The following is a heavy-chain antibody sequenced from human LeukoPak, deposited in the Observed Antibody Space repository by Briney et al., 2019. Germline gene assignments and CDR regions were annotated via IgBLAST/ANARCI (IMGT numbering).Heavy chain of an antibody. CDR1: GFTFSRYW. D-gene: IGHD3-22*01. V-gene: IGHV3-74*01. J-gene: IGHJ3*01. CDR3: ARMPGSSNYDGRGKDAFDV. CDR2: INDDGSST. Sequence: GGSLRLPCAASGFTFSRYWMHWVRQAPGKGLVWVSRINDDGSSTTYSDSVRGRFTISRDNAKNTLYLQMNGLSAEGTAMYYCARMPGSSNYDGRGKDAFDVWGQGTMVTVSS.